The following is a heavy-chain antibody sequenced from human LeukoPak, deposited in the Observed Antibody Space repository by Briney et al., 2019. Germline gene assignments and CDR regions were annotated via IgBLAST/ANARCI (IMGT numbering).Heavy chain of an antibody. J-gene: IGHJ3*02. D-gene: IGHD1-26*01. CDR3: AREVGATWGGGDAFDI. V-gene: IGHV3-30-3*01. Sequence: PGRSLRLSCAASGFTFNSYTMHWVRQGPGKGLEWVAFIFSDGSKTYYADSVKGRFTISRDNSKNRLYLQMNSLRAEDTAVYYCAREVGATWGGGDAFDIWGQGTMVTVSS. CDR2: IFSDGSKT. CDR1: GFTFNSYT.